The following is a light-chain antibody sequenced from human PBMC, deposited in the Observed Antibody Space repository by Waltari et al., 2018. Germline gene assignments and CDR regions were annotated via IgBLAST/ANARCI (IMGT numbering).Light chain of an antibody. J-gene: IGKJ1*01. CDR3: QQSHSAPRT. CDR2: AAS. Sequence: DIQMTQSPSSLSASVEDSVTITCRASQSISSYLYWYQQKPGKAPKLLIFAASSLESGVPSRFSGSGSGTDFTLTITSLQPEDFATYYCQQSHSAPRTFGQGTKVEIK. CDR1: QSISSY. V-gene: IGKV1-39*01.